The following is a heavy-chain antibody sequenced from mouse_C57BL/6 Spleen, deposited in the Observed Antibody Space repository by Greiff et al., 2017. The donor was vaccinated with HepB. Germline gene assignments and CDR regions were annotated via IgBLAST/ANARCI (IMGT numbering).Heavy chain of an antibody. V-gene: IGHV1-15*01. Sequence: QVQLQQSGAELVRPGASVTLSCKASGYTFTDYEMHWVKQTPVHGLEWIGAIDPETGGTAYNQKFKGKAILTADKSSSTAYMELRSLTSEDSAVYYCTRSGGLRRFFDYWGQGTTLTVSS. CDR2: IDPETGGT. CDR3: TRSGGLRRFFDY. J-gene: IGHJ2*01. D-gene: IGHD2-4*01. CDR1: GYTFTDYE.